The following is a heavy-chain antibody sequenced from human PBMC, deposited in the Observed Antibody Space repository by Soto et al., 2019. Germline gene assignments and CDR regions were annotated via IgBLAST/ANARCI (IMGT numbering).Heavy chain of an antibody. CDR3: ARSTYYYDSSGYSFGY. Sequence: QVQLVQSGAEVKKPGSSVKVSCKASGGTFSRYAISWVRQAPGQGLEWMGGIIPIFGTANYAQKFQGRVTITADESTSTAYMELSSLRSEDTAVYYCARSTYYYDSSGYSFGYWGQGTLVTVSS. J-gene: IGHJ4*02. D-gene: IGHD3-22*01. CDR2: IIPIFGTA. V-gene: IGHV1-69*01. CDR1: GGTFSRYA.